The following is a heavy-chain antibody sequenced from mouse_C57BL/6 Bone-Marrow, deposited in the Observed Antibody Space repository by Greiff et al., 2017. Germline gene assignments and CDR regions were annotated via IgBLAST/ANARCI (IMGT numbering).Heavy chain of an antibody. CDR3: ARSFYGPAWFAY. Sequence: QVPLKRSGAELANPGASVKLSCKASGYTFTSSWMPWVNQRPGQGLDWIGYIKPSSGNTKYNQKFKDKATLTADKSSSTAYMQLSSLTYEDSAVYYCARSFYGPAWFAYWGQGTLDTVSA. CDR2: IKPSSGNT. D-gene: IGHD1-2*01. V-gene: IGHV1-7*01. CDR1: GYTFTSSW. J-gene: IGHJ3*01.